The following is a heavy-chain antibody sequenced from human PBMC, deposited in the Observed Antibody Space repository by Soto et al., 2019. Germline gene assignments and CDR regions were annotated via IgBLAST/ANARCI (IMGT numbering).Heavy chain of an antibody. CDR2: ISSSSSYI. CDR3: ARDPTLDYGDYDNYYYYYYMDV. D-gene: IGHD4-17*01. J-gene: IGHJ6*03. V-gene: IGHV3-21*01. CDR1: GFTFSSYS. Sequence: EVQLVESGGGLVKPGGSLRLSCAASGFTFSSYSMNWVRQAPGKGLEWVSSISSSSSYIYYADSVKGRFTISRDNAKNSLYLQMNSLSAEDTAVYYCARDPTLDYGDYDNYYYYYYMDVWGKGTTVTVYS.